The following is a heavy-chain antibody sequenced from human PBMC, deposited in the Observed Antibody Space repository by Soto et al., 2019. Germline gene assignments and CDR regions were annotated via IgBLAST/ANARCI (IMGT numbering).Heavy chain of an antibody. D-gene: IGHD5-12*01. V-gene: IGHV3-23*01. Sequence: GGSLRLSCAASGLPFSSYAMSWVRQTPEKGLEWVAGISGGGNDRYYADFVQGRFTFSRDNSRSILYLQMNSLRAEDTAMYYCARSLFMVAPDNEPFDYWGQGTLVTVSS. J-gene: IGHJ4*02. CDR2: ISGGGNDR. CDR1: GLPFSSYA. CDR3: ARSLFMVAPDNEPFDY.